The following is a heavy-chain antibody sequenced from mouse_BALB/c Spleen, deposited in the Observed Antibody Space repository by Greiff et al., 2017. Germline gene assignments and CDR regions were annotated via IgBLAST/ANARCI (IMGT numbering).Heavy chain of an antibody. J-gene: IGHJ4*01. CDR1: GFTFSSYG. V-gene: IGHV5-6-3*01. Sequence: EVHLVESGGGLVQPGGSLKLSCAASGFTFSSYGMSWVRQTPDKRLELVATINSNGGSTYYPDSVKGRFTISRDNAKNTLYLQMSSLKSEDTAMYYCARDAGSSYDYAMDYWGQGTSVTVSS. D-gene: IGHD1-1*01. CDR2: INSNGGST. CDR3: ARDAGSSYDYAMDY.